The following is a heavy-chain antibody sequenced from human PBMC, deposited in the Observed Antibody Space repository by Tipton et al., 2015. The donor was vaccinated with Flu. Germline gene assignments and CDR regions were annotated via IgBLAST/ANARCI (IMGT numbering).Heavy chain of an antibody. CDR1: GDSIGRGYC. V-gene: IGHV4-38-2*02. J-gene: IGHJ4*02. CDR3: ARDRWEYARGFDS. D-gene: IGHD2-2*01. CDR2: ICHSGNT. Sequence: TLSLTCSVSGDSIGRGYCWGWIRQPPGKGLEWIGNICHSGNTYHNPSLKNRVNISVDRSRNHFSLRLSSVTAADTAVYYCARDRWEYARGFDSWGQGTLVTVSP.